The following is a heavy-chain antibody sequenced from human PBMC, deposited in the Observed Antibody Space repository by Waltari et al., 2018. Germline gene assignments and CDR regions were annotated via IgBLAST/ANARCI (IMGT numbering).Heavy chain of an antibody. CDR1: GYTFSNYY. V-gene: IGHV1-46*01. CDR2: INPSGGGT. D-gene: IGHD1-26*01. Sequence: QVQLVQSGAEVRTPGASVRVSCKATGYTFSNYYHHWIRQATGQGPAWVAMINPSGGGTVYAPKFQDRITVTRDTSTSTVYMELRSLRPEDTAVYYCARAGGGASYPAYWGLGTLVSV. CDR3: ARAGGGASYPAY. J-gene: IGHJ4*02.